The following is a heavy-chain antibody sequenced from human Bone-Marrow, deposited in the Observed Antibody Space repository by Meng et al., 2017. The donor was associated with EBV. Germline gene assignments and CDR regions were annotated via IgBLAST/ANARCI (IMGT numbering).Heavy chain of an antibody. CDR1: GGTFSSDA. CDR2: LIPMLGAP. V-gene: IGHV1-69*06. CDR3: ASESGRGYTPDY. Sequence: QVQLGQCGAEVKKPGSSVKVSCKTSGGTFSSDAISWVRQAPGQGLEWMGGLIPMLGAPNYAQKFQDRVTIIADKSTSIHYMELSSLRSDDTAVYYCASESGRGYTPDYWGQGTLVTVSS. D-gene: IGHD3-10*01. J-gene: IGHJ4*02.